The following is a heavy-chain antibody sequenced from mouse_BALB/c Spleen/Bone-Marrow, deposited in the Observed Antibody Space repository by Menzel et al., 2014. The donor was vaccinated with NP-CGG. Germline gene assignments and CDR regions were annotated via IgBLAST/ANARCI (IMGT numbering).Heavy chain of an antibody. Sequence: EVQLQQSGPELAKPGASMKISCKASGYSFTAYTMNWVKQSHGKNLEWIGLINPYNGDTNYNQKFKGKATLTVDKSSSTAYMELLSLTSEDSAVYYCSRDYRYDGGAWFAYWGQGTLVTVSA. D-gene: IGHD2-14*01. CDR2: INPYNGDT. V-gene: IGHV1-18*01. J-gene: IGHJ3*01. CDR1: GYSFTAYT. CDR3: SRDYRYDGGAWFAY.